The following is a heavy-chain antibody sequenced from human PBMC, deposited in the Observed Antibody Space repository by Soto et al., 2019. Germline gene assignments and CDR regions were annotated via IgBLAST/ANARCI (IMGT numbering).Heavy chain of an antibody. CDR2: IIPIFGTA. D-gene: IGHD1-7*01. CDR3: AREGDNWNYGVSGSYTFDY. V-gene: IGHV1-69*01. Sequence: QVQLVQSGAEVKKPGSSVKVSCKASGGTFSSYAISWVRQAPGQGLEWMGGIIPIFGTANYAQKCQGRVTITADESTRTAYMELSSLRSEDTAVYYCAREGDNWNYGVSGSYTFDYWGQGTLVTVSS. J-gene: IGHJ4*02. CDR1: GGTFSSYA.